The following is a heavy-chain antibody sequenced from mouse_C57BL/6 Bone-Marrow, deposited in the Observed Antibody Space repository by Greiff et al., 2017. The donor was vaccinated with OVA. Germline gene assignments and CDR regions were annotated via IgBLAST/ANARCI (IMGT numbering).Heavy chain of an antibody. V-gene: IGHV1-4*01. CDR3: ARRGIYYGNHFAY. CDR2: INPSSGYT. D-gene: IGHD2-1*01. CDR1: GYTFTSYT. Sequence: QVHVKQSGAELARPGASVKMSCKASGYTFTSYTMHWVKQRPGQGLEWIGYINPSSGYTKYNQKFKDKATLTADKSSSTAYMQLSSLTSEDSAVXYCARRGIYYGNHFAYWGQGTLVTVSA. J-gene: IGHJ3*01.